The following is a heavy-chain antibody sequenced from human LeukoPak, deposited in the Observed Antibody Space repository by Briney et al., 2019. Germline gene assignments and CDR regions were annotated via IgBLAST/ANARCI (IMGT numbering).Heavy chain of an antibody. CDR3: ARAYERDGSSFDY. V-gene: IGHV1-2*02. CDR2: INPNSGGT. CDR1: GYTFTGYY. Sequence: GASVKVSCKASGYTFTGYYMHWVRQAPGQGLEWMGWINPNSGGTNYAQKFQGRVTMTRDTSISTAYMELSRLRSDDTAVYYCARAYERDGSSFDYWGQGTLVTVSS. J-gene: IGHJ4*02. D-gene: IGHD3-3*01.